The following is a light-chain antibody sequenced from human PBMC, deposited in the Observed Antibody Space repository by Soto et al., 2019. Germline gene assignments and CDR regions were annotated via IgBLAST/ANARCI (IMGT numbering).Light chain of an antibody. Sequence: QAVVTQEPSLTVSPGGTVTLTCTSSTGAVTTGYYPTWFQQKPGQGTRALIYDTSKKHSWTPARFSGSLLGGKAALTLSGVQPGDGAEYCCLLYYGCVDVFGTGTKVTVL. CDR2: DTS. CDR1: TGAVTTGYY. J-gene: IGLJ1*01. V-gene: IGLV7-43*01. CDR3: LLYYGCVDV.